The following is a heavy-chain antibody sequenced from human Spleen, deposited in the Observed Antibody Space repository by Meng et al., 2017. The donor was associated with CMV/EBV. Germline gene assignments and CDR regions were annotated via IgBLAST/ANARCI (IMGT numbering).Heavy chain of an antibody. D-gene: IGHD2-2*02. CDR3: AKDKLSVPSAIGAFHY. V-gene: IGHV3-43*01. CDR1: GFTFNDYT. J-gene: IGHJ4*02. CDR2: ISWDGGRR. Sequence: GESLKISCAASGFTFNDYTMHWVRQVPGKGLQWVSLISWDGGRRYYEDSVKGRFTISRDNSKNSLYLQMNSLRTDDTALYYCAKDKLSVPSAIGAFHYWGQGTLVTVSS.